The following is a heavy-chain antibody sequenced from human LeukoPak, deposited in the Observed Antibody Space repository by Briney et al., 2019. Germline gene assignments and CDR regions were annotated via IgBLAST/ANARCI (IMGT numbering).Heavy chain of an antibody. CDR3: ASIWGIAAAATDY. CDR1: GFTFSSYG. CDR2: IRYDGSNK. D-gene: IGHD6-13*01. J-gene: IGHJ4*02. Sequence: PGGSLRLSCAASGFTFSSYGMHWVRQAPGKGLEWVAFIRYDGSNKYYADSVKGRFTISRDNSKNSLYLQMNSLRAEDTAVYYCASIWGIAAAATDYWGQGTLVTVSS. V-gene: IGHV3-30*02.